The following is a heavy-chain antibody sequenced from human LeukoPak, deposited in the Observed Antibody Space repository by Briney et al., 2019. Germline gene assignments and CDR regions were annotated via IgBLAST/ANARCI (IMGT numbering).Heavy chain of an antibody. CDR1: GYSISSGYS. Sequence: SETLSLTCTVSGYSISSGYSWGWILQPPGKGLEWIGTIFHSGSTYYNPSLKSRVTISVDTSKNQFSLKLSSVTAADTAVYYCAREATVVTNFDYWGQGTLVTVSS. CDR2: IFHSGST. D-gene: IGHD4-23*01. CDR3: AREATVVTNFDY. V-gene: IGHV4-38-2*02. J-gene: IGHJ4*02.